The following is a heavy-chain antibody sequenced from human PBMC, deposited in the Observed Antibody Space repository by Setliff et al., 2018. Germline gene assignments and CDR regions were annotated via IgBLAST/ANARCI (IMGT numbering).Heavy chain of an antibody. V-gene: IGHV4-4*02. CDR1: GGSISSSNW. CDR3: AGRDVEMATIRADAFDI. CDR2: IYHSGST. Sequence: SETLSLTCAVSGGSISSSNWWSWVRQPPGKGLEWIGEIYHSGSTNYNPSLKSRVTISVDKSKNQFSLKLSSVTAADTAVYYCAGRDVEMATIRADAFDIWGQGTMVTVS. J-gene: IGHJ3*02. D-gene: IGHD5-12*01.